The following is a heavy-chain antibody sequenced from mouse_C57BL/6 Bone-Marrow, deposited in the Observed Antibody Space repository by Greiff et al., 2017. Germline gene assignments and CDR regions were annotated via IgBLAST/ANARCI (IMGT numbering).Heavy chain of an antibody. V-gene: IGHV5-15*01. CDR2: ISNLAYSI. CDR3: ARRSAVNTTVIDGYFDV. J-gene: IGHJ1*03. Sequence: EVQLVESGGGLVQPGGSLKLSCAASGFTFSDYGMAWVRQAPRKGPEWVAFISNLAYSIDYADTVTGRFTISRENAKNTLYLEMTSLRSEDTARYYCARRSAVNTTVIDGYFDVWGTGTTVTVSS. CDR1: GFTFSDYG. D-gene: IGHD1-1*01.